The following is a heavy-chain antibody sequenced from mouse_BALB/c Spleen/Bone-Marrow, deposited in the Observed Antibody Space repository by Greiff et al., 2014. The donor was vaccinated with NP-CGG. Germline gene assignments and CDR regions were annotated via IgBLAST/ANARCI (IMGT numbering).Heavy chain of an antibody. CDR3: ARGGYYGTSLYWYFDV. Sequence: VQLKQSGPELVKPGASVKMSCKASGYTFTSYVIHWVKQKPGQGLEWIGYINPYNDGTKYNEKFKGKATLTSDKSSSTAYMEPCSLPTEVSAVYSGARGGYYGTSLYWYFDVWGAGTTVTVSS. D-gene: IGHD2-1*01. J-gene: IGHJ1*01. V-gene: IGHV1-14*01. CDR1: GYTFTSYV. CDR2: INPYNDGT.